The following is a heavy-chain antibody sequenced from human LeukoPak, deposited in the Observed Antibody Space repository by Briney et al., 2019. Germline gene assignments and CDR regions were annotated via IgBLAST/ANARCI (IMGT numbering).Heavy chain of an antibody. Sequence: SETLSLTCTVSGGSITSRSSSWCWIRQPPGKGLEWIGSIYYSGSTFYSPSLKSRVTLSVDTSKTQFSLTLTSVTAADTAVYYCAGRRGDPYYYDSGTGTDAFDIWGQGTMVTVSS. D-gene: IGHD3-10*01. CDR1: GGSITSRSSS. CDR2: IYYSGST. CDR3: AGRRGDPYYYDSGTGTDAFDI. J-gene: IGHJ3*02. V-gene: IGHV4-39*07.